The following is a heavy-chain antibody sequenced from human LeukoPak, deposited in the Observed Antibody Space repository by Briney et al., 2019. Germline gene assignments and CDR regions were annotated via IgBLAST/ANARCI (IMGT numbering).Heavy chain of an antibody. CDR1: GFTFDDYA. CDR3: AKGVGMVTRPMDY. J-gene: IGHJ4*02. CDR2: ISWNSGSI. Sequence: PGRSLKLSCAASGFTFDDYAMHWVRQAPGKGLEWVSGISWNSGSIGYADSVKGRFTISRDNAKNSLYLQMNSLRAEDTALYYCAKGVGMVTRPMDYWGQGTLVTVSS. D-gene: IGHD5-18*01. V-gene: IGHV3-9*01.